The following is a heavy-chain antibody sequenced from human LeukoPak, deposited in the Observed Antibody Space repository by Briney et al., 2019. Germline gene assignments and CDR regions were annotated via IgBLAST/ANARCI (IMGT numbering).Heavy chain of an antibody. Sequence: GGSLRLSCAASGFTVSSNYMSWVRQAPGKGLEWVSVMYSGGNTYYADSVKGRFTISRDDSKNTPYLQMNSLRAEDSAVYYCARGYYGGAPDSWGQGTLVTVSS. CDR2: MYSGGNT. CDR3: ARGYYGGAPDS. D-gene: IGHD3-16*01. V-gene: IGHV3-66*01. J-gene: IGHJ4*02. CDR1: GFTVSSNY.